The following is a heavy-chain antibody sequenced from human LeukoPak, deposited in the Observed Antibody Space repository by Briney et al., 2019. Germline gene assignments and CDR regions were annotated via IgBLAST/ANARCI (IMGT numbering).Heavy chain of an antibody. J-gene: IGHJ4*02. D-gene: IGHD1-26*01. Sequence: SQTLSLTCTVSGGSISSGSYYWGWIRQPPGKGLEWIGTIYYSGSTYYNPSLKSRITISVDTSKNESSLKLSSVTAADTAVYYCARHCKWGLLEYFDYWGQGTLVNVSP. CDR3: ARHCKWGLLEYFDY. V-gene: IGHV4-39*01. CDR1: GGSISSGSYY. CDR2: IYYSGST.